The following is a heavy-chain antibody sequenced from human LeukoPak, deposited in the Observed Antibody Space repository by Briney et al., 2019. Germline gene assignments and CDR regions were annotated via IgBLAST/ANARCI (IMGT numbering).Heavy chain of an antibody. D-gene: IGHD6-19*01. CDR1: GFTFSSYA. Sequence: GGSLRLSCAASGFTFSSYAMHWVRQAPGKGLEWVALISYDGSNKYYADSVKGRSTISRDNSKNTLYLQMNSLRSEDTAVYYCARQSEIAVQNFDYWGQGTLVTVSS. V-gene: IGHV3-30-3*01. CDR3: ARQSEIAVQNFDY. J-gene: IGHJ4*02. CDR2: ISYDGSNK.